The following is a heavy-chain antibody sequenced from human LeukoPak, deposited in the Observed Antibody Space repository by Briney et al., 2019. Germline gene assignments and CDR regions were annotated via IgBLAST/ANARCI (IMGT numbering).Heavy chain of an antibody. CDR3: ARLHFPMIVVY. V-gene: IGHV4-59*01. Sequence: SETLSLTCAVYGGSFSGYYWSWIRQPPGKGLEWIGYIYYSGSTNYNPSLKSRGTISVETSKNQFSLKLTSVTAADTAVYYCARLHFPMIVVYWGQGTLVTVSS. CDR2: IYYSGST. D-gene: IGHD3-22*01. CDR1: GGSFSGYY. J-gene: IGHJ4*02.